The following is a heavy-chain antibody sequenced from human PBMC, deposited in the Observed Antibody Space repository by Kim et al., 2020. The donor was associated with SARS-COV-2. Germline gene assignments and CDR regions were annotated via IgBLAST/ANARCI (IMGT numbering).Heavy chain of an antibody. V-gene: IGHV3-30*07. Sequence: SVKGRFTISSDNSKNTLYLQMNSLRAEDTAVYYCARGGNYYGSGSYYHDYWGQGTLVTVSS. CDR3: ARGGNYYGSGSYYHDY. J-gene: IGHJ4*02. D-gene: IGHD3-10*01.